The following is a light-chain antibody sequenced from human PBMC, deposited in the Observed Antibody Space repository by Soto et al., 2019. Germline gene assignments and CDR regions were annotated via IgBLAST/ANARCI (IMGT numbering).Light chain of an antibody. CDR3: QQYDSFPRT. V-gene: IGKV3-20*01. CDR2: GAS. Sequence: EIVLSQSPGTLSLSPGERATLSCRATQSVRSGYFAWYQHKPGQAPRLLIYGASLRATGIPDRFTGVGSGTDFSLTISRREPEDFAVYFCQQYDSFPRTFGQGTRVEMK. J-gene: IGKJ1*01. CDR1: QSVRSGY.